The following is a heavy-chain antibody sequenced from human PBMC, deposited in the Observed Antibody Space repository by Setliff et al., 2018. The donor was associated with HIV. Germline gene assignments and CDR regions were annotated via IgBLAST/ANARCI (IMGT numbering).Heavy chain of an antibody. CDR3: ARGRTVAVAAKIPYFQY. Sequence: ASVKVSCKVSGYTFTDYYIHWLRQVPGQGLEWMGWINPNSGDTKQAQKFQGRVTMTRDTSISTAYMEVSRLRSDETAFYYCARGRTVAVAAKIPYFQYWGQGTLVTVTS. V-gene: IGHV1-2*02. CDR2: INPNSGDT. D-gene: IGHD2-15*01. CDR1: GYTFTDYY. J-gene: IGHJ1*01.